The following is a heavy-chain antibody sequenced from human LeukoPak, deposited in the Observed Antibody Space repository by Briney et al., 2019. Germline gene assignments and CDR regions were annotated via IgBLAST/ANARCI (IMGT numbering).Heavy chain of an antibody. CDR3: AKPGRDGYNFGYFDY. D-gene: IGHD5-24*01. Sequence: GGSLRLSCAASGFTSSSYVMSWVRQAPGKGLEWVSAISGSGGSTYYADSVKGRFTISRDNSKNTLYLQMNSLRAEDTAVYYCAKPGRDGYNFGYFDYWGQGTLVTVSS. CDR1: GFTSSSYV. CDR2: ISGSGGST. V-gene: IGHV3-23*01. J-gene: IGHJ4*02.